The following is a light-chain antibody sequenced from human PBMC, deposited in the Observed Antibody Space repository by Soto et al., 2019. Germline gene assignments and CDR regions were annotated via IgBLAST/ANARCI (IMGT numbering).Light chain of an antibody. CDR1: ETISSF. Sequence: DLQMTQSPSSLSASFGDRVTITCRASETISSFLNWYQQKPGKAPELLIYGASTLQSGVPSRFSGSGSGREFTLTISSPRPEDSAIYYCQQNYNIPITFGQGTRLEIK. CDR2: GAS. V-gene: IGKV1-39*01. J-gene: IGKJ5*01. CDR3: QQNYNIPIT.